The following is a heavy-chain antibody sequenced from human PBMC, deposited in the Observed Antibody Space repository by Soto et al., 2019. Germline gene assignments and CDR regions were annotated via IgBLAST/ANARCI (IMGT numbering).Heavy chain of an antibody. CDR2: ISTYNGTT. Sequence: QLQLVQSGAEVKKPGASVKVSCKASGYTFTTYPITWVRQAPGQGLEGLGLISTYNGTTNYAQNVLGRVTMTTDTTTSTAYTELRSLRSDDTAVSYCARPGGCDWLPGGAYYFDYWGQGTLVTVSS. V-gene: IGHV1-18*01. J-gene: IGHJ4*02. CDR1: GYTFTTYP. D-gene: IGHD3-9*01. CDR3: ARPGGCDWLPGGAYYFDY.